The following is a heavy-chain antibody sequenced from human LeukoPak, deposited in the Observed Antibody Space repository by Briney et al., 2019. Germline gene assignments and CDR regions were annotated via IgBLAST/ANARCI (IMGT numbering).Heavy chain of an antibody. CDR3: ARARITMVRGVIAFDY. V-gene: IGHV1-69*13. D-gene: IGHD3-10*01. Sequence: GASVKVSCKASGSTFSSYAIGWVRQAPGQGLEWMGGIIPIFGTANYAQKFQGRVTITPDESTSTAYMALSSLRSEDTAVYSCARARITMVRGVIAFDYWGQGTLVTVSS. CDR2: IIPIFGTA. CDR1: GSTFSSYA. J-gene: IGHJ4*02.